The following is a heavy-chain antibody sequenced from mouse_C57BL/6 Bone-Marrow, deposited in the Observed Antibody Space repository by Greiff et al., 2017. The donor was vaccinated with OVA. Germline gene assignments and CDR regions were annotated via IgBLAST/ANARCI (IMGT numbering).Heavy chain of an antibody. CDR2: IDPSDSYT. D-gene: IGHD2-4*01. Sequence: QVQLQQPGAELVMPGASVKLSCKASGYTFTSYWMHWVKQRPGQGLEWIGEIDPSDSYTNYNQKFKGKSTLTVDKSSSPAYMQLSSLTSEDSAVYYCARGRGYDYALYYAMDYWGQGTSVTVSS. CDR1: GYTFTSYW. V-gene: IGHV1-69*01. CDR3: ARGRGYDYALYYAMDY. J-gene: IGHJ4*01.